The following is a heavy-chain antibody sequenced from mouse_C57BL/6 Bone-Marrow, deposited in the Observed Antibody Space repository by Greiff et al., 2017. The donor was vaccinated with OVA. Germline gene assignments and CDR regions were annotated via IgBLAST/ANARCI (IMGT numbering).Heavy chain of an antibody. CDR1: GYTFTSYW. V-gene: IGHV1-55*01. CDR2: IYPGSGST. Sequence: VQLQQPGAELVKPGASVKMSCKASGYTFTSYWITWVKQRPGQGLEWIGDIYPGSGSTNYNEKFKSKATLTVDTSSSTAYMQLSSLTSEDSAVYDCARMEAAQARFAYWGQGTLVTVSA. CDR3: ARMEAAQARFAY. D-gene: IGHD3-2*02. J-gene: IGHJ3*01.